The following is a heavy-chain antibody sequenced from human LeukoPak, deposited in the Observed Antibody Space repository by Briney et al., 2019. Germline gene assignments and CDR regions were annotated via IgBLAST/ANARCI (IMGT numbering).Heavy chain of an antibody. D-gene: IGHD6-13*01. CDR1: GGSISSYY. J-gene: IGHJ5*02. CDR2: ISYSGST. V-gene: IGHV4-59*01. Sequence: SETLSLTCTVSGGSISSYYWSWIRQPPGKGLEWIGYISYSGSTNFNPSLKSRVTISVDTPKNQFSLKLSSVTAADTAVYFCARDRSSSSFFPTGFDPWGQGTLVTVSS. CDR3: ARDRSSSSFFPTGFDP.